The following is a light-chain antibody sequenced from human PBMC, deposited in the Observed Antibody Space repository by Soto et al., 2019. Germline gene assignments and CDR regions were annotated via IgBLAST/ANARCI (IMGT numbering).Light chain of an antibody. CDR2: GNS. CDR1: SSNIGAGYD. CDR3: QSYDSSLSGFYV. Sequence: QPVLTQPPSVSGDPGQRVTISCTGSSSNIGAGYDVHWYQQLPGTAPKLLIYGNSNRPSGVPDRFSGSKSGTSASLAITGLQAEDEADYYCQSYDSSLSGFYVFGTGTKLTVL. J-gene: IGLJ1*01. V-gene: IGLV1-40*01.